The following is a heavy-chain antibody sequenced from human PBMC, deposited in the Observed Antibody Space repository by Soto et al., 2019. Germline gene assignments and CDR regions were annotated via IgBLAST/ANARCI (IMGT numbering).Heavy chain of an antibody. CDR3: AREYTAWPLAYGLDV. CDR2: ISSRSDI. CDR1: GFTFSNYS. D-gene: IGHD2-2*02. V-gene: IGHV3-21*01. J-gene: IGHJ6*02. Sequence: GVLRLSCVGSGFTFSNYSINWVRQAPGKGLEWVSSISSRSDIYYADSVKGRFTISRDNAKNSVSLQMNSLRAEDTAVYYCAREYTAWPLAYGLDVWGQGTTVTVSS.